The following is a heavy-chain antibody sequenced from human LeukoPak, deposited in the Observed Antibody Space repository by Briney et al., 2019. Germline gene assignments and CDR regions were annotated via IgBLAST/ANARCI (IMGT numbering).Heavy chain of an antibody. J-gene: IGHJ6*03. CDR1: EFTLSSYA. CDR2: ISASGGST. D-gene: IGHD3-10*01. V-gene: IGHV3-23*01. Sequence: GGSLRLSCVASEFTLSSYAMSWVRQAPGKGLEWVSSISASGGSTNYADSVKGRFTISRDNSKNTVYLQMNSLRAEDTAVYYCAKVMKGSERLTMVRGVIIKTAGLYYMDVWGKGTTVTVSS. CDR3: AKVMKGSERLTMVRGVIIKTAGLYYMDV.